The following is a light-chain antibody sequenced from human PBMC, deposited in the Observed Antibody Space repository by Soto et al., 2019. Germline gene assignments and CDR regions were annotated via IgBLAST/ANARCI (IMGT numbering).Light chain of an antibody. CDR1: QGITYW. Sequence: DIQMNQSPSSVSASLGDRVTITCRASQGITYWLAWYQQRPGRAPKCLIYAASILESGVPSRFSGSGSGTNFTLTISDLQPEDFATYFCQQANSFPLTFVQGTRLEIK. J-gene: IGKJ5*01. CDR2: AAS. V-gene: IGKV1-12*01. CDR3: QQANSFPLT.